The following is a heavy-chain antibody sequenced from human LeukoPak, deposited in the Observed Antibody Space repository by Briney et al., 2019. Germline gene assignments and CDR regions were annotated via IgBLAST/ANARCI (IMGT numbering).Heavy chain of an antibody. Sequence: PGGSLRLSCAASGFTFSSYAMSWVRQAPGKGLEWVSAISGSGGSTYYADSVKGRFTISRDNSKNTLYLQMNSLRAEDTAVYYCARDFDWLRAFDYWGQGTLVTVSS. D-gene: IGHD3-9*01. CDR3: ARDFDWLRAFDY. V-gene: IGHV3-23*01. CDR1: GFTFSSYA. CDR2: ISGSGGST. J-gene: IGHJ4*02.